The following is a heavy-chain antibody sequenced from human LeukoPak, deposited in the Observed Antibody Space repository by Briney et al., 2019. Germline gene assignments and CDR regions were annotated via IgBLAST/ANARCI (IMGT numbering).Heavy chain of an antibody. J-gene: IGHJ6*03. CDR1: GFTFDDYA. D-gene: IGHD3-16*01. CDR3: SRGDPLRGPAWYYYYMDV. Sequence: GGSLRLSCAASGFTFDDYAMNWVRQVPGKGLKWISGINWNGGSTGYVGSVKGRFTISRDNAKNTLYLQMNSLRAEDTALYYCSRGDPLRGPAWYYYYMDVWGKGTTVTVSS. CDR2: INWNGGST. V-gene: IGHV3-20*04.